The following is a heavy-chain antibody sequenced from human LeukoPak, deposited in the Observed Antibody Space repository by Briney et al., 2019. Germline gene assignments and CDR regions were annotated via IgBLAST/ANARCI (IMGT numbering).Heavy chain of an antibody. Sequence: GGSLRLSCAASGFTFSSYAMHWVRQAPGKGLEYVSAISSNGGSTYYANSVKGRFTISRDNSKNTLYLQMNSLRAEDTAVYNCAKEGGPTVSFDYWGQGTLVTVSS. CDR1: GFTFSSYA. CDR3: AKEGGPTVSFDY. V-gene: IGHV3-64*01. D-gene: IGHD4-17*01. CDR2: ISSNGGST. J-gene: IGHJ4*02.